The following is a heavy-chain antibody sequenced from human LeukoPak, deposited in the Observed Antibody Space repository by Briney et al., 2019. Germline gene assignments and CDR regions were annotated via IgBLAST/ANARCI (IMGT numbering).Heavy chain of an antibody. Sequence: SVKVSCKTSGGTFNNSAISWVRQAPGQGLEWLGGIMPLFGTAGYAQKFQGRGTITKDESTRTVYLELTSLTSDDTAVYYCARESIAVAGIGAFDIWGQGTMVTVSS. CDR3: ARESIAVAGIGAFDI. CDR1: GGTFNNSA. V-gene: IGHV1-69*05. J-gene: IGHJ3*02. CDR2: IMPLFGTA. D-gene: IGHD6-19*01.